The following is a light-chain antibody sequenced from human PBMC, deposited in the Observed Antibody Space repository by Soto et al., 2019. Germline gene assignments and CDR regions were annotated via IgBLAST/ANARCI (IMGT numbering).Light chain of an antibody. CDR2: EVS. CDR3: CSYAGSSTPYV. CDR1: SSDVGNYNL. V-gene: IGLV2-23*02. J-gene: IGLJ1*01. Sequence: SITISCTGTSSDVGNYNLVSWYQQHPGKAPKLMVYEVSKRPSGVSNRFSGSKSGNTASLTISGLQAEDETDYYCCSYAGSSTPYVFGTGTKVTVL.